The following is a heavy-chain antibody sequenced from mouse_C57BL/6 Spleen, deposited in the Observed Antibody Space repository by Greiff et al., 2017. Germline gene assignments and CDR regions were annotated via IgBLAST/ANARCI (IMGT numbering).Heavy chain of an antibody. J-gene: IGHJ2*01. Sequence: VKLMESGAELVKPGASVKISCKASGYAFSSYWMNWVKQRPGKGLEWIGQIYPGDGDTNYNGKFKGKATLTADKSSSTACMQLSSLTSEDSAVYFCARERDDGYPYYFDYWGQGTTLTVSS. V-gene: IGHV1-80*01. D-gene: IGHD2-3*01. CDR2: IYPGDGDT. CDR3: ARERDDGYPYYFDY. CDR1: GYAFSSYW.